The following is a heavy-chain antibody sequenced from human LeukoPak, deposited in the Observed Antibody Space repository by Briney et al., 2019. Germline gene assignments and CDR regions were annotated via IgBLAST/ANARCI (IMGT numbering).Heavy chain of an antibody. CDR3: ASPPADYYDSRDYFDY. J-gene: IGHJ4*02. D-gene: IGHD3-22*01. Sequence: SVKVSLTSSGGTFSSYVISWVRQALGQALEWMGRIITILGIANDAQNYHGRVTITADKSTSTAYMELSSLGSEDTAVYYCASPPADYYDSRDYFDYWGQGTLVTVSS. CDR1: GGTFSSYV. CDR2: IITILGIA. V-gene: IGHV1-69*04.